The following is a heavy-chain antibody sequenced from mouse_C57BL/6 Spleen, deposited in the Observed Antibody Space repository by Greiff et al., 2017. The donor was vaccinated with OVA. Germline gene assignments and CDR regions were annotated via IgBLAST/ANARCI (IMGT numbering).Heavy chain of an antibody. J-gene: IGHJ2*01. CDR1: GYAFSSYW. D-gene: IGHD1-1*01. Sequence: QVQLQQSGAELVKPGASVKISCKASGYAFSSYWMNWVKQRPGKGLEWIGQIYPGDGDTNYNGKFKGKATLTADKSSSTAYMQLSSMTSEDSAVYFCARGDYYGSSGDYWGQGTTLTVSS. CDR2: IYPGDGDT. V-gene: IGHV1-80*01. CDR3: ARGDYYGSSGDY.